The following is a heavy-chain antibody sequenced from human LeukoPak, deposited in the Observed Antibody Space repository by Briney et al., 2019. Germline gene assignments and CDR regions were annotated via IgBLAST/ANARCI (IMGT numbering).Heavy chain of an antibody. D-gene: IGHD2/OR15-2a*01. V-gene: IGHV5-51*01. CDR1: GYRFPETTYW. CDR3: ASSKFGGAYYYYYMDV. CDR2: TYSEDSDT. Sequence: GESLKISCSISGYRFPETTYWIGWVRQMPGKGLEWMGITYSEDSDTRYSPSFQGHVTISVDTSISTAYLQWSSLKASDTAIYYCASSKFGGAYYYYYMDVWGKGTTVIVSS. J-gene: IGHJ6*03.